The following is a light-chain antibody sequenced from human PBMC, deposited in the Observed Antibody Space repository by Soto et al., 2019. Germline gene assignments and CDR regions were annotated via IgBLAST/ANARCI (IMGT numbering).Light chain of an antibody. Sequence: EIVLTQSPGTLSLSPGARATLSCRASQTVSSSYLAWYQQNPGQAPRLLIYGASTRATDIPDRFGGSGSGTDFTLTISRLEPEDFAVYYCQQYGSSPRTFGQGTKVDIK. J-gene: IGKJ1*01. CDR3: QQYGSSPRT. CDR2: GAS. V-gene: IGKV3-20*01. CDR1: QTVSSSY.